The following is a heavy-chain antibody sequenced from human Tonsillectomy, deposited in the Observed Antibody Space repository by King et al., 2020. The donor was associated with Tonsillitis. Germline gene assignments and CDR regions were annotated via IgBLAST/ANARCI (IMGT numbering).Heavy chain of an antibody. Sequence: QLQESGPGVVRPSQTLSLTCTVSGDSVKTGTYSWTWIRQAPEKGLEWIGYVHFTGNTKYNPSLKSRLTISIDTSRNHFSLKLTSVTAADTAVYYCAKCHSGGTCYSWGRGPLVTVSS. CDR3: AKCHSGGTCYS. J-gene: IGHJ4*02. D-gene: IGHD2-15*01. CDR1: GDSVKTGTYS. CDR2: VHFTGNT. V-gene: IGHV4-30-4*07.